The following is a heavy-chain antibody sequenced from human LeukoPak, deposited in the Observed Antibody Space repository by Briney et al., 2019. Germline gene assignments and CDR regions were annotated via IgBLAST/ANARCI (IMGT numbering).Heavy chain of an antibody. CDR1: GGSISGYY. D-gene: IGHD3-22*01. Sequence: SETLSLTCTASGGSISGYYWSWIRQPPGKGLEWIWYISYTGSIKYNPSLESRVTISVDTSKKQFALNLSSVTDADTAVYYCAREGDYDSGGYSTFDYWGQGTLVTVSS. CDR3: AREGDYDSGGYSTFDY. J-gene: IGHJ4*02. CDR2: ISYTGSI. V-gene: IGHV4-59*01.